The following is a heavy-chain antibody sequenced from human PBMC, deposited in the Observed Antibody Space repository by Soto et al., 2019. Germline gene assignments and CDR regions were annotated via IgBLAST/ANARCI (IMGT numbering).Heavy chain of an antibody. Sequence: VEMVQSGAEVKKPGASVRVSCKASGYPFTDYFIHWVRQAPGQGLEWMGWINPNSGGTNNAQKFQSRVTMTRDTSITTVYLDLSRLRSDDTATYYCARDTKIPANAIRDGRWGQGTLVTVSS. CDR1: GYPFTDYF. CDR2: INPNSGGT. J-gene: IGHJ4*02. CDR3: ARDTKIPANAIRDGR. D-gene: IGHD2-2*01. V-gene: IGHV1-2*02.